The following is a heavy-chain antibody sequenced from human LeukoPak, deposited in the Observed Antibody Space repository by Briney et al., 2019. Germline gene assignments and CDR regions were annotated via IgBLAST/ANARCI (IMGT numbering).Heavy chain of an antibody. D-gene: IGHD4-17*01. CDR2: INAGNGNT. CDR1: GYTFTSYA. CDR3: ARDLVMGLVTTPWFDP. V-gene: IGHV1-3*01. J-gene: IGHJ5*02. Sequence: ASVKVSCKASGYTFTSYAMHWVRQAPGQRLEWMGWINAGNGNTKYSQKSQGRVTITRDTSASTAYMELSSLRSEDTAVYYCARDLVMGLVTTPWFDPWGQGTLVTVSS.